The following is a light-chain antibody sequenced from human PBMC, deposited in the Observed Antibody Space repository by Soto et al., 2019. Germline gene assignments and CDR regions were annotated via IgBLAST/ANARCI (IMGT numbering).Light chain of an antibody. CDR3: QQGDSFPLT. V-gene: IGKV1-12*01. J-gene: IGKJ4*02. CDR2: AAS. Sequence: DIQRTQCPSSLSASVGDRVTITCRASQDISSWVAWYQQKPGKAPKLLISAASSLQSGVPRRFSGSGSGTDFTLVISSMQAEDFATYFCQQGDSFPLTFGGGTKVDIK. CDR1: QDISSW.